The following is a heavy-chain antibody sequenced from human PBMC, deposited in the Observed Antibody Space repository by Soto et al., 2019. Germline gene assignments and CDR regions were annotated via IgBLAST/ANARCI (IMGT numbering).Heavy chain of an antibody. D-gene: IGHD3-10*01. CDR3: ARVGSLFSYYFDY. CDR1: GGTFSSYA. Sequence: GASVKVSCKASGGTFSSYAISWVRQAPGQGLEWMGGIIPIFGTANYAQKFQGRVTITADESTSTAYMELSSLRSEDTAVYYCARVGSLFSYYFDYWGQGTLVTVSS. V-gene: IGHV1-69*13. CDR2: IIPIFGTA. J-gene: IGHJ4*02.